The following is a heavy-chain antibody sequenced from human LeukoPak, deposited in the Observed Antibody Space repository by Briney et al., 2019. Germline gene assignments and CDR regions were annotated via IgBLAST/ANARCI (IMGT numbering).Heavy chain of an antibody. Sequence: PSETLSLTCAVYGGSFSGYYWSWIRQAPGKGLEWIGSLFYGENTHYNPFLKSRATLSVDASNNQFSLKLTSVTAADAAVYFCARQLPTAAADTRGYFDYWGQGTVVTVSS. J-gene: IGHJ4*02. CDR3: ARQLPTAAADTRGYFDY. V-gene: IGHV4-34*12. CDR1: GGSFSGYY. CDR2: LFYGENT. D-gene: IGHD6-25*01.